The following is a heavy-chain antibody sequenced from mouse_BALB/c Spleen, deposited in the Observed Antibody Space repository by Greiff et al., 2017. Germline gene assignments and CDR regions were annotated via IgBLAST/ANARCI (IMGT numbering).Heavy chain of an antibody. CDR3: ARDVYDEGDFDY. CDR2: IRNKANGYTT. Sequence: EVMLVESGGGLVQPGGSLRLSCATSGFTFTDYYMSWVRQPPGKALEWLGFIRNKANGYTTEYSASVKGRFTISRDNSQSILYLQMNTLRAEDSATYYCARDVYDEGDFDYWGQGTTLTVSS. V-gene: IGHV7-3*02. D-gene: IGHD2-14*01. J-gene: IGHJ2*01. CDR1: GFTFTDYY.